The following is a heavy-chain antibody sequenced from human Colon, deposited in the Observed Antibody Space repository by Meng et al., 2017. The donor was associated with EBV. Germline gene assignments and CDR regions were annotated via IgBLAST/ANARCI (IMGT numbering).Heavy chain of an antibody. D-gene: IGHD2-21*01. CDR3: ASFDHIPRRNYFDY. V-gene: IGHV4-30-4*01. CDR1: GGSMSSGNYY. J-gene: IGHJ4*02. Sequence: GHLKDSGPGLVDPSQTLSLTCAVSGGSMSSGNYYWSWIRQPPGKGLEWIGYIHHSGSAYYNPSLKSRVSISVDTSKSQFSLNLNSMTAADTAVYYCASFDHIPRRNYFDYWGQGTLVTVSS. CDR2: IHHSGSA.